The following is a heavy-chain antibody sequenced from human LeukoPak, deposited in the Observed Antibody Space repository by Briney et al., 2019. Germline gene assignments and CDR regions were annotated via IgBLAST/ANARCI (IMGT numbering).Heavy chain of an antibody. CDR1: GGTFSSYA. D-gene: IGHD3-10*01. V-gene: IGHV1-69*13. CDR3: ASGTGSGNPFDH. CDR2: IIPIFGTA. Sequence: SVKVSCKASGGTFSSYAISWVRQAPGQGLEWMGGIIPIFGTANYAQKFQGRVTITADESTSTAYMELSSLRSEDTALYYCASGTGSGNPFDHWGQGTLVTVSS. J-gene: IGHJ4*02.